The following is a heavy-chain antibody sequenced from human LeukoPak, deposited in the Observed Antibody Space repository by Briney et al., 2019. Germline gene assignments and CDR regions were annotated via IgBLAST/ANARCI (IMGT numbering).Heavy chain of an antibody. D-gene: IGHD3-16*01. CDR1: GFTSIAYA. V-gene: IGHV3-23*01. Sequence: GGSLRLSCVGSGFTSIAYALTWARQAPGKGLEWVSGTSGGGVTTYYADSVKGRFTISRDNSKNTLYLQMNSLRADDTAIYYCARNQQLGGHSYYYYGMDVWGQGTTVTVSS. CDR3: ARNQQLGGHSYYYYGMDV. J-gene: IGHJ6*02. CDR2: TSGGGVTT.